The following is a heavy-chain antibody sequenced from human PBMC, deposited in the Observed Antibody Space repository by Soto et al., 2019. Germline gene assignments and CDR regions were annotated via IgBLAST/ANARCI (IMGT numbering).Heavy chain of an antibody. V-gene: IGHV2-5*02. Sequence: QITLKESGPTLVKPTQTLTRTCTFSGFSLSADGVGVGWIRQPPGKALEWLALIYWDDDKRYRPSLKSMLTITKDTSKNQVVLTMTNMDPVYTATYYCAHAYGGTSWPNDAFDVWGQGTVVTVSS. D-gene: IGHD2-2*01. CDR2: IYWDDDK. CDR3: AHAYGGTSWPNDAFDV. CDR1: GFSLSADGVG. J-gene: IGHJ3*01.